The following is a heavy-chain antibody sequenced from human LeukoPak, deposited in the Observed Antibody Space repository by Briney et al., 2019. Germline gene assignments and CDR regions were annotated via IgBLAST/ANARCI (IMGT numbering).Heavy chain of an antibody. J-gene: IGHJ6*02. CDR1: GYTFANYA. CDR2: INSANGNT. V-gene: IGHV1-3*04. D-gene: IGHD1-26*01. Sequence: ASVKVSCKAYGYTFANYAMHWVRQAPGQSLEWMGWINSANGNTKYSQKFQGRVTITRDTSASTAYMELSSLRSEDTAVYYCARDGRFIVADYYYGMDVWGQGTTVTVSS. CDR3: ARDGRFIVADYYYGMDV.